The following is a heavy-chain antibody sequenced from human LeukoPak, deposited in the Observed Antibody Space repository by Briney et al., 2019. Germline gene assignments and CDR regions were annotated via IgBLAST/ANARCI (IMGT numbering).Heavy chain of an antibody. CDR2: ISGTGDNT. D-gene: IGHD1-26*01. J-gene: IGHJ6*01. Sequence: GGSLRLSCAASGFTSSGFAMSWVRRTPGKGLEWVSGISGTGDNTLYADSEKGRFTISRDNSKNTLYLEMNSLRAEDTAIYYCAKMKGHPLPKYYMDVWGQGTTVTVSS. V-gene: IGHV3-23*01. CDR1: GFTSSGFA. CDR3: AKMKGHPLPKYYMDV.